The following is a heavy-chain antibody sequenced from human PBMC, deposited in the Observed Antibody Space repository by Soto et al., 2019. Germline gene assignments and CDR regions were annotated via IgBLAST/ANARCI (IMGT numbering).Heavy chain of an antibody. CDR3: ARPDEGGYSSNHHYYYALDV. V-gene: IGHV1-69*01. Sequence: QVQLVQSGAEVKKPGSSVKVSCKASGGTFRSYSISWVRQAPGQGLEWMGGIIPIFDITNYAQKFQGRVTITADESTSTAYMELSSLGSDDTAVYYCARPDEGGYSSNHHYYYALDVWGQGTRSPS. CDR2: IIPIFDIT. J-gene: IGHJ6*02. D-gene: IGHD3-22*01. CDR1: GGTFRSYS.